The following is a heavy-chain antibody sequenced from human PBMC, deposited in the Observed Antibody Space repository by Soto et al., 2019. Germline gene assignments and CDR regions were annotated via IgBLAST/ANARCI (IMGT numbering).Heavy chain of an antibody. CDR2: IIPIFGTA. CDR3: ARLVYDSSGFQVPFDY. CDR1: GGTFSSYA. V-gene: IGHV1-69*13. D-gene: IGHD3-22*01. J-gene: IGHJ4*02. Sequence: SVKVSCKASGGTFSSYAISWVRQAPGQGLEWMGGIIPIFGTANYAQKFQGRVTITADESTSTAYMELSSLRSEDTAVYYCARLVYDSSGFQVPFDYWGQGTLVTVSS.